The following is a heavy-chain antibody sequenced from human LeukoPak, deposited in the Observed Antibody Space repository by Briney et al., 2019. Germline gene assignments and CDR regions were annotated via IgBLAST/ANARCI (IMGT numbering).Heavy chain of an antibody. CDR2: ISWNSGSI. Sequence: GGSLRPSCAASGFTFDDYAMHWVRQAPGKGLEWVSGISWNSGSIGYADSVKGRFTISRDNAKNSLYLQMNSLRAEDTALYYCAKDGPFGSNWGQGTLVTVSS. V-gene: IGHV3-9*01. CDR1: GFTFDDYA. J-gene: IGHJ4*02. CDR3: AKDGPFGSN. D-gene: IGHD3-16*01.